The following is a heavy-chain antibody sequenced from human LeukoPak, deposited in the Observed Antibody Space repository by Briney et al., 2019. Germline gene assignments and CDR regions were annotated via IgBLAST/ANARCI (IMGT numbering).Heavy chain of an antibody. CDR3: ARAILGYCSGSSCYPGP. CDR2: IWYDGSNK. CDR1: GFTFSSYG. J-gene: IGHJ5*02. V-gene: IGHV3-33*01. Sequence: GGSLRLSCAASGFTFSSYGMHWVRQAPGKGLEWVAVIWYDGSNKYYADSVKGRFTISRDNSKNTLYLQMNSLRAEDTAVYYCARAILGYCSGSSCYPGPWGQGTLVTISS. D-gene: IGHD2-15*01.